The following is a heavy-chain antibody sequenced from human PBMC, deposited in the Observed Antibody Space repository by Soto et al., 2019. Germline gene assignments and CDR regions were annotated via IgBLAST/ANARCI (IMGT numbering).Heavy chain of an antibody. J-gene: IGHJ3*02. CDR2: IWYDGSNK. CDR1: GFTFSSYG. V-gene: IGHV3-33*01. D-gene: IGHD3-10*01. Sequence: QVQLVESGGGVVQPGRSLRLSCAASGFTFSSYGMHWVRQAPCKGLEWVAVIWYDGSNKYYADSVKGRFTISRDNSKNTLYLQMNSLRADDTAVYYCARDRFGVRGAFDIWGQGTMVTVSS. CDR3: ARDRFGVRGAFDI.